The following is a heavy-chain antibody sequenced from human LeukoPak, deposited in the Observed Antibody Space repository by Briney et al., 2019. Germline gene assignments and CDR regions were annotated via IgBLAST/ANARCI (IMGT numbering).Heavy chain of an antibody. CDR3: ASESRSLYIGGASGGLDY. J-gene: IGHJ4*02. CDR1: GGTFSSYT. CDR2: SISILGIA. V-gene: IGHV1-69*02. D-gene: IGHD1-26*01. Sequence: SVKVSCQASGGTFSSYTISWVRQAPGQGLEWMGRSISILGIAHYVQKFPGGVPITANKSKSTAYMELSSLRSEDTAVYYCASESRSLYIGGASGGLDYWGQGTLVTVSS.